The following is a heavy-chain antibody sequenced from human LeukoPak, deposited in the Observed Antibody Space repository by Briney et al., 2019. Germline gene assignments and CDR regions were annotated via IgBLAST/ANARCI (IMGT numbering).Heavy chain of an antibody. D-gene: IGHD6-25*01. CDR3: ARDRALRAAVGSFDY. V-gene: IGHV1-46*01. Sequence: ASVKVSCKASGYTFTSYYIHWVRQAPGQGLEWMGIINPSGGSTSYAQKFQGRVTMTRDTSTSTVYMELSSLTSEDTAVYYCARDRALRAAVGSFDYWGQGTLVTVSS. CDR2: INPSGGST. J-gene: IGHJ4*02. CDR1: GYTFTSYY.